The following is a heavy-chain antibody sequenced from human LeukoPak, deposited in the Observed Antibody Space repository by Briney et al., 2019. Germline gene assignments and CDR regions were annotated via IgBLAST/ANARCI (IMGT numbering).Heavy chain of an antibody. CDR3: ARERRQYYDFWSGYFSGGFDP. V-gene: IGHV3-7*01. CDR2: IKQDGSEK. D-gene: IGHD3-3*01. CDR1: GFTFSSYW. Sequence: GGSLRLSCAASGFTFSSYWMSWVRQAPGKGLEWVANIKQDGSEKYYVDSVKGRFTISRDNAKNSLYLQMNSLRAEDTAVYYCARERRQYYDFWSGYFSGGFDPWGQGTLVTVSS. J-gene: IGHJ5*02.